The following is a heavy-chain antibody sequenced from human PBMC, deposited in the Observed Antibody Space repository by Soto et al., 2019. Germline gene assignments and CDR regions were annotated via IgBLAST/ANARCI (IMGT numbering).Heavy chain of an antibody. J-gene: IGHJ6*02. CDR2: IYYSGTT. D-gene: IGHD4-17*01. CDR1: GGSISSGDYY. CDR3: ARDSYDCGDWGGMDV. V-gene: IGHV4-30-4*01. Sequence: QVQLQESGPGLVKPSQTLSLTCTVSGGSISSGDYYWSWLRQPPGKGLEWIGYIYYSGTTYYNPSLKSRVTISVDTSKNQFSLKLSSVTAADTAVYYCARDSYDCGDWGGMDVWGQGTTVTVSS.